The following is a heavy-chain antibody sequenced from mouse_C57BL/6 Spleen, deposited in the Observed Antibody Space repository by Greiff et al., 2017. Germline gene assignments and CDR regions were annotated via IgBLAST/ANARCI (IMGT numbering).Heavy chain of an antibody. CDR1: GFSFNTYA. Sequence: EVMLVESGGGLVQPKGSLKLSCAASGFSFNTYAMNWVRQAPGKGLEWVARIRSKSNNYATYYADSVKDRFTISRDDSESMLYLQINNLKTEDTAMYYCERHRSNLAMDYWGQGTSVTVSS. CDR3: ERHRSNLAMDY. D-gene: IGHD2-5*01. V-gene: IGHV10-1*01. J-gene: IGHJ4*01. CDR2: IRSKSNNYAT.